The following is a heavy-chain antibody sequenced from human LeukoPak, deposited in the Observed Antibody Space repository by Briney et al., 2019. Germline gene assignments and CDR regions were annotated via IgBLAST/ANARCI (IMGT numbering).Heavy chain of an antibody. CDR2: INTKSGGT. D-gene: IGHD3-3*01. Sequence: GASVKVSCEASRYTLTGYYMHCVRQAPGQGLEWGGWINTKSGGTNYAQKFRGRVTLTRDTPIRTAYIAQRRLRSEDTRVSFSARVGFRFVEWAPTHWSDPCGEGTVLTVSS. CDR1: RYTLTGYY. CDR3: ARVGFRFVEWAPTHWSDP. J-gene: IGHJ5*02. V-gene: IGHV1-2*02.